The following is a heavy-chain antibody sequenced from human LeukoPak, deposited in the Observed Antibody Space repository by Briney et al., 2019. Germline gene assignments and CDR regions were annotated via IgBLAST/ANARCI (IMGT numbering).Heavy chain of an antibody. CDR1: GGSISSGGYY. D-gene: IGHD4-17*01. Sequence: PSQTLSLTCTVSGGSISSGGYYWSWIRQHPGKGLEWIGYIYYSGSTYYNPSLKSRVTISVDTSKNQFSLKLSSVTAADTAVYYCAGVATVTTTIDYWGQGTLVTVSS. J-gene: IGHJ4*02. CDR3: AGVATVTTTIDY. CDR2: IYYSGST. V-gene: IGHV4-31*03.